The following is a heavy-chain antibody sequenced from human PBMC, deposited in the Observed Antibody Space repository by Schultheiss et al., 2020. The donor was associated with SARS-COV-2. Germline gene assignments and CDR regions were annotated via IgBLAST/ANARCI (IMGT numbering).Heavy chain of an antibody. CDR1: GFTFDDYA. CDR2: ISWNSGSI. V-gene: IGHV3-9*01. D-gene: IGHD3-22*01. Sequence: GGSLRLSCAASGFTFDDYAMHWVRQAPGKGLEWVSGISWNSGSIGYADSVKGRFTISRDNAKNSLYLQMNSLRAEDTALYYCAKDIPHSSGYYFDYWGQGTLVTVSS. J-gene: IGHJ4*02. CDR3: AKDIPHSSGYYFDY.